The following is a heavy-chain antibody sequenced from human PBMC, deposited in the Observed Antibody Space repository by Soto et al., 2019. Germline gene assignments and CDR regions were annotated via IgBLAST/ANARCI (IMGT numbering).Heavy chain of an antibody. CDR2: ISSSSSTI. J-gene: IGHJ4*02. CDR1: GFTFSSYS. V-gene: IGHV3-48*02. CDR3: ARDHHYSDVWSGNDY. Sequence: GGSLRLSCAASGFTFSSYSMNWVRQAPGKGLEWVSYISSSSSTIYYADSVKGRFTISRDNAKNSLYLKMNSLRDEDTAVYYCARDHHYSDVWSGNDYWGQGTLVTVSS. D-gene: IGHD3-3*01.